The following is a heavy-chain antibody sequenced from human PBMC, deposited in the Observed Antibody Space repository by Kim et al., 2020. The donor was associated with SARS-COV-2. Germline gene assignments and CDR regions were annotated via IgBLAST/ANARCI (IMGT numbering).Heavy chain of an antibody. J-gene: IGHJ4*02. CDR3: ARGGAGFGYFDY. D-gene: IGHD1-26*01. Sequence: YYADAVKGRFTISRDNAKNSLYLQMNSLRAEDTAVYYCARGGAGFGYFDYWGQGTLVTVSS. V-gene: IGHV3-21*01.